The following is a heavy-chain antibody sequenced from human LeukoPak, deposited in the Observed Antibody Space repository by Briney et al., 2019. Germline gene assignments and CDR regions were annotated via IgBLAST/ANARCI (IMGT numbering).Heavy chain of an antibody. CDR2: IHYSGST. J-gene: IGHJ3*02. V-gene: IGHV4-59*12. Sequence: SETLSLTCTVSGGSISSYYWSWIRQPPGKGLEWIGYIHYSGSTNYNPSLKSRLSISLDTSKNQFSLKLSSVTAADTAVFYCARLGVTQDAFDIWGQGTMVTVSS. D-gene: IGHD3-10*01. CDR1: GGSISSYY. CDR3: ARLGVTQDAFDI.